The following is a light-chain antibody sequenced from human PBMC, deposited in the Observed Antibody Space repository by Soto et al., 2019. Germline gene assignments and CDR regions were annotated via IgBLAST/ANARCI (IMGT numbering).Light chain of an antibody. CDR1: SSDVGGYNY. CDR3: SSYTSSSPPLYV. J-gene: IGLJ1*01. Sequence: LTQPASVSGSPGQSITISCTGTSSDVGGYNYVSWYQQHPGKAPKLMIYDVSNRPSGVSNRFSGSKSGNTASLTISGLQAEDEADYYCSSYTSSSPPLYVFGTGTKVTVL. V-gene: IGLV2-14*01. CDR2: DVS.